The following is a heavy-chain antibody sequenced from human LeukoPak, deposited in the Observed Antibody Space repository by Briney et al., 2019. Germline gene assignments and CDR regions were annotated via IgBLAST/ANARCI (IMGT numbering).Heavy chain of an antibody. Sequence: SETLSLTCTVSGGSISSYYWSWIRQPPGEGLEWIGYIYYSGSTNYNPSLKSRVTISVDTSKNQFSLKLSSVTAADTAVYYCARGIQLWLPQFDYWGQGTLVTVSS. CDR3: ARGIQLWLPQFDY. CDR2: IYYSGST. V-gene: IGHV4-59*01. CDR1: GGSISSYY. D-gene: IGHD5-18*01. J-gene: IGHJ4*02.